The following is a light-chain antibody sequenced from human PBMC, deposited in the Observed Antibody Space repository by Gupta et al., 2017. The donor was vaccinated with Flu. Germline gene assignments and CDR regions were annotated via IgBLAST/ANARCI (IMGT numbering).Light chain of an antibody. V-gene: IGLV3-21*02. Sequence: GETARIACGGDSIGSKRVHWYQRKPGQAPVLVVDDVSDRPSGIPERISGSNSGNTDTLTISRVEAGDEADYYCQVWDSSNAGGLVGGGTKLTVL. J-gene: IGLJ2*01. CDR1: SIGSKR. CDR3: QVWDSSNAGGL. CDR2: DVS.